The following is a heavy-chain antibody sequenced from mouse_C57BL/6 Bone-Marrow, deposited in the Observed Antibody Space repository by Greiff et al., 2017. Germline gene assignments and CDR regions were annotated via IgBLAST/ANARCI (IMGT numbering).Heavy chain of an antibody. CDR1: GYAFSTYW. V-gene: IGHV1-80*01. Sequence: QVQLKESGAELVKPGASVKLSCKVSGYAFSTYWMNWVKQRPGQGLEWIGQIYPGDGDTNYNGKFKGKATLTADKSSSTAYMQLSSLTSEDSAVYVCARDWDYFDYWGKGSTLTVSS. CDR2: IYPGDGDT. CDR3: ARDWDYFDY. J-gene: IGHJ2*01. D-gene: IGHD4-1*01.